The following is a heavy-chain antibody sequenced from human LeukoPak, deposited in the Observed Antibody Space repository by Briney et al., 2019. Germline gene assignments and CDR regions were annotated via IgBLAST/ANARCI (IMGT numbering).Heavy chain of an antibody. Sequence: ASVKVSCKVSGYTLTELSMHWVRQAPGKGLEWMGGFDPEDGEIIYAQRFQGRVTMTEDTSTDTAYMELSSLRSEDTAVYYCATVTGEVFRFYFDYWGQGTLVTVSS. CDR1: GYTLTELS. J-gene: IGHJ4*02. CDR3: ATVTGEVFRFYFDY. D-gene: IGHD3-10*01. CDR2: FDPEDGEI. V-gene: IGHV1-24*01.